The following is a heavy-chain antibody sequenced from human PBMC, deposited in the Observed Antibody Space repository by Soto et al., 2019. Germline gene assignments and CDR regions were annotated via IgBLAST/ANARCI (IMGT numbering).Heavy chain of an antibody. J-gene: IGHJ3*01. CDR1: GFSFSAFE. Sequence: PGGSLRLSCAASGFSFSAFEMNWVRQAPGKGPEWVAHIKSGGSFTLYAASVKGRFTISRDDADNSLYLQMNRLRAEDTALYYCTKEKSVMNSGYDAFDLWGRWTMVTVSS. CDR2: IKSGGSFT. V-gene: IGHV3-48*03. CDR3: TKEKSVMNSGYDAFDL. D-gene: IGHD5-12*01.